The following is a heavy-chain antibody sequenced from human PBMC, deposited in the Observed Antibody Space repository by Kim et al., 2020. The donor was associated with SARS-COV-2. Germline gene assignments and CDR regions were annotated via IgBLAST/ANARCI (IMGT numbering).Heavy chain of an antibody. CDR3: AGGGDXXXGGXXYHWXXP. CDR2: XYYTGST. D-gene: IGHD2-15*01. J-gene: IGHJ5*02. CDR1: GGSISSYY. V-gene: IGHV4-59*08. Sequence: SETLSLTCTVSGGSISSYYWSWIRQSPGTGLXXIGYXYYTGSTNYNPSLKSRVTXSVDXXXTPFXLKLXSVTATDTAVYYCAGGGDXXXGGXXYHWXXPWXXXTLVTVSS.